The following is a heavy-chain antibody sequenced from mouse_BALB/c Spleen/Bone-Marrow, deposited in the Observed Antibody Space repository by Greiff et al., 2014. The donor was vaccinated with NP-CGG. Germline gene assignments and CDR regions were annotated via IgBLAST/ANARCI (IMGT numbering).Heavy chain of an antibody. V-gene: IGHV5-6-5*01. CDR1: GFTFSSYA. CDR3: AKRGAYGNFWFAY. J-gene: IGHJ3*01. CDR2: ISSGGST. Sequence: EVQRVESGGGLVKPGGSLKLSCAASGFTFSSYAMSWVRRTPEKRLEWVASISSGGSTYYPDSVKGRFTISRDNARNILYLQMSSLRSEDTAMYYCAKRGAYGNFWFAYWGQGTLVTVSA. D-gene: IGHD2-10*02.